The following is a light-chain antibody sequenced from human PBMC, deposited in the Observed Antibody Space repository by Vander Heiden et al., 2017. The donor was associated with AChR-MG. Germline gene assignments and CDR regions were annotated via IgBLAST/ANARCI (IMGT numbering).Light chain of an antibody. CDR1: SLRSYS. Sequence: SSELTQDPAVSVALGQTVRITCQGDSLRSYSASWYQQKPGQAPILVIFGQNNRPSGIPDRFSGSRSGNTASLTITGTQEDDEADYYCSSRDSSGNHLRVFGTGTKVTVL. CDR2: GQN. J-gene: IGLJ1*01. V-gene: IGLV3-19*01. CDR3: SSRDSSGNHLRV.